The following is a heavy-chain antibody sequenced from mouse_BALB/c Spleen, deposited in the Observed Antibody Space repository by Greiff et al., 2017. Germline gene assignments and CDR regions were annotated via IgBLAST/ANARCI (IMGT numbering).Heavy chain of an antibody. CDR2: IGPANGNT. CDR1: GFNIKDTY. D-gene: IGHD2-4*01. CDR3: ARYDYDRYYFDY. J-gene: IGHJ2*01. Sequence: EVKLVESGAELVKPGASVKLSCTASGFNIKDTYMHWVKQRPEQGLEWIGRIGPANGNTKYDPKFQGKATITADTSSNTAYLQLSSLTSEDTAVYYCARYDYDRYYFDYWGQGTTLTVSS. V-gene: IGHV14-3*02.